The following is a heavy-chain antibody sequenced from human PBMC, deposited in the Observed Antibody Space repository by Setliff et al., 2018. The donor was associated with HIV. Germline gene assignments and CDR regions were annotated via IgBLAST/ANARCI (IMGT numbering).Heavy chain of an antibody. V-gene: IGHV4-59*01. CDR3: ASAGPYCGDDCPYNWLTP. Sequence: SETLSLTCTVSSDSISSSYWTWIRQPPGQGLEWIGYVHHSGSTKYNASLRSRVTMSVDTSKNLFSLTLRSVTAADAAVYYCASAGPYCGDDCPYNWLTPWGQGTLVTVSS. D-gene: IGHD2-21*02. J-gene: IGHJ5*02. CDR2: VHHSGST. CDR1: SDSISSSY.